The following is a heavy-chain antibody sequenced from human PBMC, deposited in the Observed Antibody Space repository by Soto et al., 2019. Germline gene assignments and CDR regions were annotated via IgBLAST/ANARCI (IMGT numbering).Heavy chain of an antibody. CDR1: GFAFSSYT. V-gene: IGHV3-30-3*01. Sequence: GGSLRLSCAASGFAFSSYTMHWVRQAPGKGLEWVATMSYDGSNEYYADSVKGRFIISRDNSENTLHLQMNSLKIEDTAVYYCTTDSYSTIIIVRFDYWGHGTLVTVSS. CDR3: TTDSYSTIIIVRFDY. D-gene: IGHD3-22*01. J-gene: IGHJ4*01. CDR2: MSYDGSNE.